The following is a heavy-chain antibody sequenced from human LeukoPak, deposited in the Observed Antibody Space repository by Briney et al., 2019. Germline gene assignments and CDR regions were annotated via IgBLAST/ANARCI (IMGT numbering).Heavy chain of an antibody. D-gene: IGHD6-13*01. CDR3: ARQFLQQRAFDY. CDR1: GGSFSGYY. CDR2: IYYSGIT. V-gene: IGHV4-34*01. Sequence: SETLSLTCAVYGGSFSGYYWGWIRQPPGKGLEWIGSIYYSGITYYNPSLKRRVTISVDTSKNQFSLKLSSVTAADTAVYYCARQFLQQRAFDYWGQGTLVTVSS. J-gene: IGHJ4*02.